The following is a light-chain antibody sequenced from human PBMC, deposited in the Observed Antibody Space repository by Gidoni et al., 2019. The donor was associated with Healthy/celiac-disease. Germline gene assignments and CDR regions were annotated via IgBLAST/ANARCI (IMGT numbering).Light chain of an antibody. CDR3: QQYNSYSYT. Sequence: DIQMTQSPSTLSASAGDRVTITCRASQTISSCLAWYQHKPGTTPKLLIYKASSLVSGVPSRFCGSRSGTEFTLTISSLQPDDFATYYCQQYNSYSYTFGQGTKLEIK. CDR1: QTISSC. V-gene: IGKV1-5*03. CDR2: KAS. J-gene: IGKJ2*01.